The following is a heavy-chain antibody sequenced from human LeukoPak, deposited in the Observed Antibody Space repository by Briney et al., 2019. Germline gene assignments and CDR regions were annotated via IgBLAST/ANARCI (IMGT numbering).Heavy chain of an antibody. V-gene: IGHV1-46*01. Sequence: ASVKVSCKASGYTFTSYYMHWVRQAPGQGLEWMGIINPSGGSTSYAQKFQGGVTMTRDMSTSTVYMELSSLRSEDTAVYYCARDRVEAVAGTSDYYYYMDVWGKGTTVTVSS. J-gene: IGHJ6*03. D-gene: IGHD6-19*01. CDR1: GYTFTSYY. CDR3: ARDRVEAVAGTSDYYYYMDV. CDR2: INPSGGST.